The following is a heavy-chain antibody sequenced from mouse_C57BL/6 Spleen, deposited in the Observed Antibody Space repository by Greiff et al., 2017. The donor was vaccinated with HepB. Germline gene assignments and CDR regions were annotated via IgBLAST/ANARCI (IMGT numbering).Heavy chain of an antibody. Sequence: VQLQQSGAELARPGASVKMSCKASGYTFTSYTMHWVKQRPGQGLEWIGYINPSSGYTKYNQKFKDKSTLTADKSSSTAYMKLSSLTSEDSAVYYCARRDDYEYYFDYWGQGTTLTVSS. CDR2: INPSSGYT. J-gene: IGHJ2*01. V-gene: IGHV1-4*01. D-gene: IGHD2-4*01. CDR1: GYTFTSYT. CDR3: ARRDDYEYYFDY.